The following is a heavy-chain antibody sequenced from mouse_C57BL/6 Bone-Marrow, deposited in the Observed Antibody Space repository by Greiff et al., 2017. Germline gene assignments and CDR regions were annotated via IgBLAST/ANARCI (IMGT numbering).Heavy chain of an antibody. Sequence: VTLKVCGPGILQPSQTLSLTCYFSGFSLRTFGMGVGWIRQPSGKGLEWLAHCWWDDDKYYNPALKSRLTISKDTSKNQVFLKSANVDTADTATYYRTRIAYDYDAAYWGQGTLVTVSA. D-gene: IGHD2-4*01. CDR2: CWWDDDK. J-gene: IGHJ3*01. V-gene: IGHV8-8*01. CDR3: TRIAYDYDAAY. CDR1: GFSLRTFGMG.